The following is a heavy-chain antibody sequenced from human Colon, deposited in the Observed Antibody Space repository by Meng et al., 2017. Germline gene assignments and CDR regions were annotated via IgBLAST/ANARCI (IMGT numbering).Heavy chain of an antibody. D-gene: IGHD3-10*01. CDR2: IYHIGST. V-gene: IGHV4-4*02. J-gene: IGHJ5*02. CDR3: ARENDSGNSYNH. Sequence: QVQLQGSGPVLGKPSGTLSLTCTVSGTSISRSNWWTWVRQAPGKGLEWIGEIYHIGSTNYNPSLKSRVTILVDESKNEFSLKLTSVTAADTAVYYCARENDSGNSYNHWGRGTLVTVSS. CDR1: GTSISRSNW.